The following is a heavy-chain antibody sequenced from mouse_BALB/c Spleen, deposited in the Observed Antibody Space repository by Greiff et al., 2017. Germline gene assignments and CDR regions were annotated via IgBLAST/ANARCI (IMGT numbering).Heavy chain of an antibody. Sequence: ESGGGLVQPGGSRKLSCAASGFTFSSFGMHWVRQAPEKGLEWVAYISSGSSTIYYADTVKGRFTISRDNPKNTLFLQMTSLRSEDTAMYYCARPFITTVVDYYAMDYWGQGTSVTVSS. V-gene: IGHV5-17*02. J-gene: IGHJ4*01. CDR3: ARPFITTVVDYYAMDY. D-gene: IGHD1-1*01. CDR1: GFTFSSFG. CDR2: ISSGSSTI.